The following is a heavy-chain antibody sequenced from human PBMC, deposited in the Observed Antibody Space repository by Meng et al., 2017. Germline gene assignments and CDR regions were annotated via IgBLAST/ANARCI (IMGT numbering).Heavy chain of an antibody. Sequence: QVRVVGSGGGVVQPGRSLRLSCAASGFTFSSYGMHWVRQAPGKGLEWVAVIWYDGSNKYYADSVKGRFTISRDNSKNTLYLQMNSLRAEDTAVYYCARDYLQFIQQGYYFDYWGQGTLVTVSS. V-gene: IGHV3-33*08. J-gene: IGHJ4*02. CDR1: GFTFSSYG. CDR3: ARDYLQFIQQGYYFDY. CDR2: IWYDGSNK. D-gene: IGHD5-24*01.